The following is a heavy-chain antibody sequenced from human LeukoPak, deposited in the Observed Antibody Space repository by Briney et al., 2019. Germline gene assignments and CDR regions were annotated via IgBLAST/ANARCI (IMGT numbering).Heavy chain of an antibody. Sequence: SETLSLTCTVSGGSISSYYWSWLRQPAGEGLEWFGRIYTSGSTNYNPSLKSRVTMSVDTSKNQFSLKLSSVTAADTAVYYCARGLYGDYSYDYWGQGTLVTVSS. J-gene: IGHJ4*02. CDR1: GGSISSYY. D-gene: IGHD4-17*01. CDR3: ARGLYGDYSYDY. CDR2: IYTSGST. V-gene: IGHV4-4*07.